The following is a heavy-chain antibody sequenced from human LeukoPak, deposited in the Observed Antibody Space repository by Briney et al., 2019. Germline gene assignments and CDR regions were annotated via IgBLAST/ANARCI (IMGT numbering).Heavy chain of an antibody. Sequence: GGSLRLSCAASGFTFSSYSMNWVRQAPGKGLEWVSSISSSSSYIYYADSVKGRFTISRDNAKNSLYLQMNSLRAEDTAVYYCARDIVVVPAAWVRDYYYMDVWGKGTTVTVSS. D-gene: IGHD2-2*01. CDR2: ISSSSSYI. J-gene: IGHJ6*03. V-gene: IGHV3-21*01. CDR1: GFTFSSYS. CDR3: ARDIVVVPAAWVRDYYYMDV.